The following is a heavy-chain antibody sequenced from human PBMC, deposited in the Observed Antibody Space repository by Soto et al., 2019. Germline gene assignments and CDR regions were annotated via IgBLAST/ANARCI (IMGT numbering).Heavy chain of an antibody. CDR1: GYTFTSYG. Sequence: GPSVKVSCKASGYTFTSYGISWVRQAPGQGLEWMGWISAYNGNTNYAQKLQGRVTMTTDTSTSTAYMELRSLRSDDTAVYYCARDSPIAARSNWFDPWGQGTLVTVSS. V-gene: IGHV1-18*01. CDR2: ISAYNGNT. D-gene: IGHD6-6*01. J-gene: IGHJ5*02. CDR3: ARDSPIAARSNWFDP.